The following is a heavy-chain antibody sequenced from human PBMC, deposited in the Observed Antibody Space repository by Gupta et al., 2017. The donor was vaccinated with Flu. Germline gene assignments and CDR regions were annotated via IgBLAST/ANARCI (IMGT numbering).Heavy chain of an antibody. CDR2: IVGGGGDT. J-gene: IGHJ4*02. CDR1: GFTFSSYA. Sequence: EVQLLESGGGLVQPGGSLRLSCAASGFTFSSYAMSWVRQAPGKGLEWVSSIVGGGGDTYYAASVKGRFTVSRDDSQNTLYLQMNSLRAEDTAVYYCAKVLNYYDSTSYYYRPFDYWGQGALVTVSS. CDR3: AKVLNYYDSTSYYYRPFDY. D-gene: IGHD3-22*01. V-gene: IGHV3-23*01.